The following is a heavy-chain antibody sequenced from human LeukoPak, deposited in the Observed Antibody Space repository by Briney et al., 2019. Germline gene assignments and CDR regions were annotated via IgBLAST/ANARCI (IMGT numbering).Heavy chain of an antibody. J-gene: IGHJ3*02. CDR1: TGSISSVGYY. Sequence: SETLSLTCTVSTGSISSVGYYWSWPRQHPGRGLEWNGYIYYRGSTHYNPSRKTRVTITVARSKNLFSMKLRSVTAAVTDVDCCAREATIYGVVSVFDIGKESTMVTVSS. CDR2: IYYRGST. V-gene: IGHV4-31*03. D-gene: IGHD3-3*01. CDR3: AREATIYGVVSVFDI.